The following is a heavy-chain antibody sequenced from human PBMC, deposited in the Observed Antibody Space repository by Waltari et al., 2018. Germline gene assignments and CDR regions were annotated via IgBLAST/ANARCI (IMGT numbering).Heavy chain of an antibody. Sequence: QVQLVESGGGVVQPGRSLRLSCAASGFTFSNHAMHWVRQAPGKGLEWVAVIYYDGSNKYYADSVKGRFTISRDNSMNTLYLQVNSLRGEDTAVYYCARDLSSPDAYWGQGTLVTVSS. CDR3: ARDLSSPDAY. CDR1: GFTFSNHA. D-gene: IGHD2-2*01. J-gene: IGHJ4*02. CDR2: IYYDGSNK. V-gene: IGHV3-30-3*01.